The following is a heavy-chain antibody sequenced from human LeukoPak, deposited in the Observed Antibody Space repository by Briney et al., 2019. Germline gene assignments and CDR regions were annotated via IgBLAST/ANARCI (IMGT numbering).Heavy chain of an antibody. CDR3: ARAVTNDAFDI. J-gene: IGHJ3*02. D-gene: IGHD4-17*01. CDR1: GFTVSSNY. CDR2: ISSSSSYI. Sequence: GSLRLSCAASGFTVSSNYMSWVRQAPGKGLEWVSSISSSSSYIYYADSVKGRFTISRDNAKNSLYLQMNSLRAEDTAVYYCARAVTNDAFDIWGQGTMVTVSS. V-gene: IGHV3-21*01.